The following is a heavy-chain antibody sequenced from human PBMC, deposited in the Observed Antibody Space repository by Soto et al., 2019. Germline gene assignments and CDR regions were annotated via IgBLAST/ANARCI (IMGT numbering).Heavy chain of an antibody. D-gene: IGHD1-26*01. J-gene: IGHJ6*02. V-gene: IGHV3-48*02. Sequence: PGGSLRLSCAASGFTFSSYSMNWVRQAPGKGLERVSYISSSSSTIYYADSVKGRFTISRDNAKNSLYLQINSLRDEDTAVYYCARGSGSYSYYYGMDVWGQGTTVTVSS. CDR2: ISSSSSTI. CDR1: GFTFSSYS. CDR3: ARGSGSYSYYYGMDV.